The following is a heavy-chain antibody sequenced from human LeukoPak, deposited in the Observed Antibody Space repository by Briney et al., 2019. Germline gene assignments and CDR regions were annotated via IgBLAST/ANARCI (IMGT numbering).Heavy chain of an antibody. Sequence: PGGSLRLSCAASGFSFSTYTTSWVRQAPGKGLEWVSAISGSGGSTYYADSVKGRFTISRDNSKNTLYLQVNRLRAEDTAVYYCARDGGWPGYFDIWGQGTMVTVSS. D-gene: IGHD3-16*01. CDR1: GFSFSTYT. V-gene: IGHV3-23*01. CDR3: ARDGGWPGYFDI. CDR2: ISGSGGST. J-gene: IGHJ3*02.